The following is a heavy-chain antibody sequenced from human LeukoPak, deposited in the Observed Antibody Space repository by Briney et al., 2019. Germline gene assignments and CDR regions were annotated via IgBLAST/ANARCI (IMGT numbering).Heavy chain of an antibody. Sequence: GGSLRLSCAASGFTFSTYAMTWVRQAPGKGLEWVANIKQDGSETYYVDSVKGRFTISRDNAKNSLYLQMISLRAEDTAVYYCARDHSSSCLDYWGQGALVTVSS. D-gene: IGHD6-13*01. CDR1: GFTFSTYA. J-gene: IGHJ4*02. V-gene: IGHV3-7*01. CDR3: ARDHSSSCLDY. CDR2: IKQDGSET.